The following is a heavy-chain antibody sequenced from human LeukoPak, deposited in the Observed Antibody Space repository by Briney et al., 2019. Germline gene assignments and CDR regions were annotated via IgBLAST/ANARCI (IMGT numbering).Heavy chain of an antibody. Sequence: GGSLRLSCAASGFTFSSYSMNWVRQAPGKGLEWVSSISSSSSYIYYADSVKGRFTISRDNAKNSLYLQMNGLRAEDTAVYYCAREDTALVRVVYWGQGTLVTVSS. J-gene: IGHJ4*02. D-gene: IGHD5-18*01. V-gene: IGHV3-21*01. CDR3: AREDTALVRVVY. CDR1: GFTFSSYS. CDR2: ISSSSSYI.